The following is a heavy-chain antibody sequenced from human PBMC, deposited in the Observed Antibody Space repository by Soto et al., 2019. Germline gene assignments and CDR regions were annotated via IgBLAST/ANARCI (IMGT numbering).Heavy chain of an antibody. J-gene: IGHJ4*02. CDR2: IYPSDSDT. CDR3: AKVGRGYSGYADY. CDR1: GYDFTSYW. V-gene: IGHV5-51*01. D-gene: IGHD5-12*01. Sequence: PGESLKISCKGFGYDFTSYWVAWVRQMPGKGLEWMGMIYPSDSDTKYSPSFRGQVTISADKSISTVYLQMNSLRAEDTAVYYCAKVGRGYSGYADYWGQGTPVTVSS.